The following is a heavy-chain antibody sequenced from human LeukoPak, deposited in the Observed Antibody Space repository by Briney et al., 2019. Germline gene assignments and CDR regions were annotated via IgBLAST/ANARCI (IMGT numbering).Heavy chain of an antibody. CDR1: GFTFGDHY. J-gene: IGHJ4*02. D-gene: IGHD4-23*01. Sequence: GSLRLSCAASGFTFGDHYLAWVRQAPGKGLEWVGLIRNKAARYTTEYAASVKGRFTISRDDSKNSVYLQLNSLKTEDTAVYYCARDRYGGVDYWGQGTLVSVST. CDR2: IRNKAARYTT. CDR3: ARDRYGGVDY. V-gene: IGHV3-72*01.